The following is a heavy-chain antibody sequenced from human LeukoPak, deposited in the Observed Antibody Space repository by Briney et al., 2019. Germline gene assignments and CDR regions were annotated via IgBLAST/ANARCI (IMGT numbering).Heavy chain of an antibody. V-gene: IGHV4-59*08. CDR2: IHESGNA. CDR1: GGSMSGFY. D-gene: IGHD5-24*01. CDR3: ARHFVSKNYLEF. Sequence: SETLSLTCAVSGGSMSGFYWSWIRQTPGTGLEWMGDIHESGNARYNPSLGSRIAMSVDTPRHQFSLSLNPLTAPDTAVYFCARHFVSKNYLEFWGQGILVSVSS. J-gene: IGHJ4*02.